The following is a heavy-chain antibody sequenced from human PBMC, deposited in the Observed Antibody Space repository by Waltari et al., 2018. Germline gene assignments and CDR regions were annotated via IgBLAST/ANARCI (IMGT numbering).Heavy chain of an antibody. D-gene: IGHD3-10*01. CDR1: GFTFSSFA. CDR3: VKGRGPGGSGMDV. Sequence: EVQLVESGGGLVQPGGSLRLSCSTSGFTFSSFAMHWVRQGPGKALQSLSRIGRNVASTYYIDSVKGRFTISRDNSNNTLYLQMSSLRPDDTAVYYCVKGRGPGGSGMDVWGQGTTVSVSS. J-gene: IGHJ6*02. CDR2: IGRNVAST. V-gene: IGHV3-64D*08.